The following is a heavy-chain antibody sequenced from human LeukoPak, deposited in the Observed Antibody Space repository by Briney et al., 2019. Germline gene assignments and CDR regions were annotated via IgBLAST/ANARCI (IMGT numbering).Heavy chain of an antibody. CDR1: GGSISSSSYY. CDR2: IYYSGST. CDR3: ARGEGPYSYGL. Sequence: PSETLSLTCTVSGGSISSSSYYWGWIRQPPGKGLEWIGSIYYSGSTYYNPSLKSRVTISVDTSKNQFSLKLSSVTAADTAVYYCARGEGPYSYGLWGQGTLVTVSS. D-gene: IGHD5-18*01. V-gene: IGHV4-39*01. J-gene: IGHJ4*02.